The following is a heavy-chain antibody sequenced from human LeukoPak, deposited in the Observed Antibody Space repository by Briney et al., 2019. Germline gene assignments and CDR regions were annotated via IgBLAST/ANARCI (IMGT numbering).Heavy chain of an antibody. CDR1: GYTFTSYY. D-gene: IGHD4-23*01. V-gene: IGHV1-46*01. CDR3: ARDDYGGNSFVDY. CDR2: INPSGGST. J-gene: IGHJ4*02. Sequence: ASVKVSCKASGYTFTSYYMHWVRQAPGQGLEWMGIINPSGGSTSYAQKFQGRVTMTRDMSTSTVYMELSSLRSEDTAVYYCARDDYGGNSFVDYWGQGTLVTVS.